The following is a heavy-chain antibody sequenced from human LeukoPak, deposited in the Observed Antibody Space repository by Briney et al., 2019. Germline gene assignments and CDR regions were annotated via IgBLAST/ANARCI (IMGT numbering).Heavy chain of an antibody. J-gene: IGHJ4*02. V-gene: IGHV3-15*01. D-gene: IGHD2-2*01. Sequence: GGSLRLSCAASGFTFSNAWMSWVRQAPGKGLEWVGRIKSKTDGGTTDYAAPVKGRFTISRDDSKNTLYLQMNSLKTEDTAVYYCTTGQVPTAGYFDYWGQGTLVTVSS. CDR1: GFTFSNAW. CDR2: IKSKTDGGTT. CDR3: TTGQVPTAGYFDY.